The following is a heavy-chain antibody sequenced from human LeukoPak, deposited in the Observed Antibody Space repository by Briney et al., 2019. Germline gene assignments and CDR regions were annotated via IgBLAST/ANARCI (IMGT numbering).Heavy chain of an antibody. CDR2: ISSDGSNR. CDR1: GFTFSTYG. V-gene: IGHV3-30*18. J-gene: IGHJ4*02. CDR3: AKDLKSFGSSWYLGADY. D-gene: IGHD6-13*01. Sequence: GGSLRLSCAAPGFTFSTYGMHWVRQAPGKGLDWVAVISSDGSNRYYADSVKGRFTISRDNSKNTVHLQMNRLKTEDTAVYYCAKDLKSFGSSWYLGADYWGLGILVTVSS.